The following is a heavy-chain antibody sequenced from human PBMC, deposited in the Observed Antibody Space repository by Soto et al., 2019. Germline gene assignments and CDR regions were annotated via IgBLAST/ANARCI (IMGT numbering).Heavy chain of an antibody. CDR1: GFTFSDYY. CDR2: ISSSGSTI. CDR3: ARDLSYYDSSGSIDY. J-gene: IGHJ4*02. Sequence: PGGSLRLSCAASGFTFSDYYMSWICQAPGKGLEWVSYISSSGSTIYYADSVKGRFTISRDNAKNSLYLQMNSLRAEDTAVYYCARDLSYYDSSGSIDYWGQGTLVTVSS. V-gene: IGHV3-11*01. D-gene: IGHD3-22*01.